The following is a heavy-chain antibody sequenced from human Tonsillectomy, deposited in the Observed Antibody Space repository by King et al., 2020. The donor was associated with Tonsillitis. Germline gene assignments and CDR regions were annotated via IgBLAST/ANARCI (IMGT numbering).Heavy chain of an antibody. CDR1: GFTFIDYY. CDR3: ARDPPHGSGSRYWGY. D-gene: IGHD3-10*01. J-gene: IGHJ4*02. Sequence: VQLVESGGGLVKPGGSLRLSCAASGFTFIDYYMTWIRQPPGKGLEWLGYISSGGTTWYYADSVKGRFTISRDNAKNSLYLQMNSLRAEATAVYYCARDPPHGSGSRYWGYWGQGTLVTVSS. CDR2: ISSGGTTW. V-gene: IGHV3-11*01.